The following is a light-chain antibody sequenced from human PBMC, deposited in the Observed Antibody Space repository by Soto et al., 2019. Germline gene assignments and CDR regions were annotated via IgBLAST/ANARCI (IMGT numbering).Light chain of an antibody. CDR3: QQYGRSPNT. CDR1: QSVSTTY. J-gene: IGKJ2*01. Sequence: EVVLTQSPGTLSLSPGERATLSCRASQSVSTTYLAWYQQKPGQSPRLLIYSTSSRATGIPDRFSGSGSGTDFTLTISRLEPEDFALYYCQQYGRSPNTFGQWTKLEI. V-gene: IGKV3-20*01. CDR2: STS.